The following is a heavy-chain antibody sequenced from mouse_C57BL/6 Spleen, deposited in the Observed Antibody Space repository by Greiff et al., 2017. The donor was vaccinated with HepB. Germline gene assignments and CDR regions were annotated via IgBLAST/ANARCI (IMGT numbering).Heavy chain of an antibody. CDR1: GYTFTDYN. D-gene: IGHD1-1*01. CDR2: INPNNGGT. V-gene: IGHV1-22*01. CDR3: ARSGPYYYGSSYDAMDY. J-gene: IGHJ4*01. Sequence: EVQLQQSGPELVKPGASVKMSCKASGYTFTDYNMHWVKQSHGKSLEWIGYINPNNGGTSYNQKFKGKATLTVNKSSSTAYMELRSLTSEDSAVYYCARSGPYYYGSSYDAMDYWGQGTSVTVSS.